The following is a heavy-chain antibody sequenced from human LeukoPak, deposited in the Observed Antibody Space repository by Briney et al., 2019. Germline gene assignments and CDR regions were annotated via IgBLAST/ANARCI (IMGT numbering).Heavy chain of an antibody. Sequence: PGGSLRLSCAVSGITLSDYGMSWVRQAPGKGLEWDAGISDSGGSTNYADSVKGRFTISRDNAKNTLYLQMNSLRAEDTAVYFCAKRGVVIRVILVGFHKQAYYFDSWGQGALLTVSS. D-gene: IGHD3-10*01. CDR2: ISDSGGST. J-gene: IGHJ4*02. V-gene: IGHV3-23*01. CDR1: GITLSDYG. CDR3: AKRGVVIRVILVGFHKQAYYFDS.